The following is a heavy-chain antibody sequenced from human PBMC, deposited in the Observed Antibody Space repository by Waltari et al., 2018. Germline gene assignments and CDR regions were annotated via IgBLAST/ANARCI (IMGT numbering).Heavy chain of an antibody. J-gene: IGHJ4*02. CDR2: VSYGGST. Sequence: QVQLQESGPGLVKPSETLSLTCTVPGGSIRRYWWNWLRKSPGQGLEWIGYVSYGGSTNYNPSLKSRLNMLRDTSKNQVSLELTSVTAADTGLYYCARSSGPYNSLDSWGQGALVTVSS. V-gene: IGHV4-59*01. CDR1: GGSIRRYW. D-gene: IGHD1-1*01. CDR3: ARSSGPYNSLDS.